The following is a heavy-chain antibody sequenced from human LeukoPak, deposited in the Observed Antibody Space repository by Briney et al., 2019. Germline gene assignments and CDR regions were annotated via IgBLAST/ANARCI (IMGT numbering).Heavy chain of an antibody. CDR1: GGSFSGYY. J-gene: IGHJ4*02. Sequence: PSETLSLTCAVYGGSFSGYYWSWIRQPPGKGLEWIGEINHSGSTNYNPSLKSRVTISVDTSKNQFSLRLTSVAAADTAVYYCARVMSYDFYMGGDYWGQGTLVTVSS. D-gene: IGHD3-3*01. V-gene: IGHV4-34*01. CDR3: ARVMSYDFYMGGDY. CDR2: INHSGST.